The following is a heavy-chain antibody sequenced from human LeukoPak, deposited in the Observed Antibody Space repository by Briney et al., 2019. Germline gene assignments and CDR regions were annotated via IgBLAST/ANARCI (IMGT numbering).Heavy chain of an antibody. CDR3: ARDTLGEGEDANYAVYYFDY. CDR2: IKQDGNEK. D-gene: IGHD4/OR15-4a*01. V-gene: IGHV3-7*01. Sequence: PGGSLRLSCAASRFTFSSYAMHWVRQAPGKGLEWVANIKQDGNEKYYADSVKGRFTISRDNGKNSLDLQMNSLRADDTAVYYCARDTLGEGEDANYAVYYFDYWGQGTVVTVSS. CDR1: RFTFSSYA. J-gene: IGHJ4*02.